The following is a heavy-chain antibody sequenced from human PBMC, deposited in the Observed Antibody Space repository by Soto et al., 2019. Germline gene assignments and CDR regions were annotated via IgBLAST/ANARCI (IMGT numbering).Heavy chain of an antibody. V-gene: IGHV1-8*01. D-gene: IGHD3-10*01. CDR1: GYTFTSYD. CDR3: ARGLMVRGVITKYYFDY. J-gene: IGHJ4*02. CDR2: MNPNSGNT. Sequence: ASVKVSCKASGYTFTSYDINWVRQATGQGLEWMGWMNPNSGNTDYAQRFQGRVTITRDTSVSTAYMELSSLRSEDTAVYYCARGLMVRGVITKYYFDYWGQGTLVTVSS.